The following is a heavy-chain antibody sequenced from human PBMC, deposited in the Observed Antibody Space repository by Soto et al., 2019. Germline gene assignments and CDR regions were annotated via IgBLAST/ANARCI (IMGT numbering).Heavy chain of an antibody. V-gene: IGHV1-69*13. CDR1: GGTFSSYA. CDR2: IIPIFGTA. J-gene: IGHJ6*02. CDR3: ARDRTGRYSSSWSRAGYYYGMDV. Sequence: GASVNVSCQXSGGTFSSYAISWVRQAPGQGLEWMGGIIPIFGTANYAQKFQGRVTITADESTSTAYMELSSLRSEDTAVYYCARDRTGRYSSSWSRAGYYYGMDVWGQGTTVTVS. D-gene: IGHD6-13*01.